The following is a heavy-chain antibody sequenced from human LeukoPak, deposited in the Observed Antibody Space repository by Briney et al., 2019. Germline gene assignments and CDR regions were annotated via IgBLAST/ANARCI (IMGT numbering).Heavy chain of an antibody. CDR1: GFTFSNAW. Sequence: SGGSLRLSCAGSGFTFSNAWMTWVRQAPGKGLEWVGRIKTKTDGGTIDYAAPVKGRFTISRDDSKNTVYLQMSSLTTEDTAIYYCAKDVEYGDFVGYFDSWGQGTLVTVSS. CDR3: AKDVEYGDFVGYFDS. D-gene: IGHD4-17*01. V-gene: IGHV3-15*01. J-gene: IGHJ4*02. CDR2: IKTKTDGGTI.